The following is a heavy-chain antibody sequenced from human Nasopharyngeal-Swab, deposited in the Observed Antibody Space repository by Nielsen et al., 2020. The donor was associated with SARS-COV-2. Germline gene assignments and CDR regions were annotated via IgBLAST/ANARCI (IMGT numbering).Heavy chain of an antibody. J-gene: IGHJ6*02. CDR2: IYYSGST. V-gene: IGHV4-30-4*01. D-gene: IGHD6-19*01. Sequence: WIRQPPGKGLEWIGYIYYSGSTYYNPSLKSRVTTSVDTFKNQFSLKLSSVTAADTAVYYCARDSGVAGTKYYYYGMDVWGQGTTVTVSS. CDR3: ARDSGVAGTKYYYYGMDV.